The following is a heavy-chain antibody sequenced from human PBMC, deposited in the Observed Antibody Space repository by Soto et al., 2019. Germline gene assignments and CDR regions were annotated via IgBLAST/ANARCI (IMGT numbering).Heavy chain of an antibody. D-gene: IGHD2-15*01. CDR3: VLFVEADALSDS. CDR1: GGSFSEYY. V-gene: IGHV4-34*01. CDR2: LSHTGNT. Sequence: QVQLQQWGAGLLRPSETLSLTCAVYGGSFSEYYWNWIRQPPGMGLEWIGDLSHTGNTKYNPTLKGRLTISLVTSKRQSSLQLRSVTAADTAMYYCVLFVEADALSDSWAQGTLVSVSS. J-gene: IGHJ4*02.